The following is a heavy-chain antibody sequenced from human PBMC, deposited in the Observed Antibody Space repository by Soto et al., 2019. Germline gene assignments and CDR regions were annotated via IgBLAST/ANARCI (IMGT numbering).Heavy chain of an antibody. Sequence: QVQLVQSGAEVKKPGASVKVSCKASGYTFTSYYMHWVRQAPGQGLEWMGIINPSGGSTSYAQKFQGRVTMTRDTSTSTVYMELSSLRSEDTAVYYCARGMWFGELKKWFDPWGQGTLVTVSS. CDR3: ARGMWFGELKKWFDP. J-gene: IGHJ5*02. D-gene: IGHD3-10*01. CDR2: INPSGGST. V-gene: IGHV1-46*03. CDR1: GYTFTSYY.